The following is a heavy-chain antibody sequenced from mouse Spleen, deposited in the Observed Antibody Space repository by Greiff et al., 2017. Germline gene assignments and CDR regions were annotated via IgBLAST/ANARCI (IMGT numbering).Heavy chain of an antibody. CDR3: ARDHDGYFDV. CDR2: ISTYYGDA. J-gene: IGHJ1*01. V-gene: IGHV1S137*01. D-gene: IGHD2-3*01. CDR1: GYTFTDYA. Sequence: QVQLQQSGAELVRPGVSVKISCKGSGYTFTDYAMHWVKQSHAKSLEWIGVISTYYGDASYNQKFKGKATMTVDKSSSTAYMELARLTSEDSAIYYCARDHDGYFDVWGAGTTVTVSS.